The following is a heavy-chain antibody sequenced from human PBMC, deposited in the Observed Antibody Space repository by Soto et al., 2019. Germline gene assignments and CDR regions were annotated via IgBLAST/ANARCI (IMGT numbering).Heavy chain of an antibody. Sequence: GGSLRLSCAASGFTFSSYAMSWVRQAPGKGLEWVSVISGSGGNTYYADSVKGRFTISRDNSKNTLYLQMTNIDAVDTATYYCAHKEPRMNHFDYWGQGTPVTVSS. V-gene: IGHV3-23*01. J-gene: IGHJ4*02. CDR2: ISGSGGNT. CDR3: AHKEPRMNHFDY. D-gene: IGHD2-8*01. CDR1: GFTFSSYA.